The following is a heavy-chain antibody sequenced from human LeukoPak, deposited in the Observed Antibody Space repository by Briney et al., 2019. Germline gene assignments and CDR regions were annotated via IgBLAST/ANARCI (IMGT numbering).Heavy chain of an antibody. CDR2: IIGSGATT. J-gene: IGHJ6*03. D-gene: IGHD3-3*01. CDR3: AKTSLSDASGHYYYMDV. Sequence: TGGSLRLSCAASGFTFINYAMNWVRQAPGKGLEWVSSIIGSGATTYYAGSVKGRFTISRDNSQNTVSLQVNNLRTEDTALYYCAKTSLSDASGHYYYMDVWGKGTTVTVSS. CDR1: GFTFINYA. V-gene: IGHV3-23*01.